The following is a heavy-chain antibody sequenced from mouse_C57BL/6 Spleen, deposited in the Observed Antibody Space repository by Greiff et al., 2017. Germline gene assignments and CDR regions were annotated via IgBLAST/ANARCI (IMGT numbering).Heavy chain of an antibody. J-gene: IGHJ2*01. V-gene: IGHV1-64*01. D-gene: IGHD4-1*01. CDR3: ARVPVTGLDY. Sequence: VQLQQPGAELVKPGASVKLSCKASGYTFTSYWMHWVKQRPGQGLEWIGKIHPNSGSTNYNEKFKSKATLTVDKSSSTAYMQLSSLTSEDSAVYYGARVPVTGLDYWGQGTTLTVSS. CDR1: GYTFTSYW. CDR2: IHPNSGST.